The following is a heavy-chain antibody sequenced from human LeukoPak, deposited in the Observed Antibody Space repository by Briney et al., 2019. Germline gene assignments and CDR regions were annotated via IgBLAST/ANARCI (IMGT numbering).Heavy chain of an antibody. CDR1: GFTFTSSA. Sequence: PGGSLRLSCAASGFTFTSSAMSWVRQAPGKGLEWVANIKQDGSEQSYVDSVKGRFTISRDNAKNSLFLQMSSLRAEDTAVYFCARAVRGYSAYDSWGQGTLVTVSS. V-gene: IGHV3-7*04. D-gene: IGHD5-12*01. CDR2: IKQDGSEQ. CDR3: ARAVRGYSAYDS. J-gene: IGHJ5*01.